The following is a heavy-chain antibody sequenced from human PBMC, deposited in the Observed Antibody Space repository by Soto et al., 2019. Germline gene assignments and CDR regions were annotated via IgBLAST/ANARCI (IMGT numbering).Heavy chain of an antibody. Sequence: EVQLEESGGGLVQPGGSLRLSCAASGFTFGVYWMSWVRQAPGKGLEWLGTIKWDASEKKYVDSVKGRFTISRDNAKNTLYLQMASLRAEDTAVYYCERAAGYGSGTSVNHYIDYWGYGTVVTVSS. CDR3: ERAAGYGSGTSVNHYIDY. J-gene: IGHJ4*01. CDR1: GFTFGVYW. V-gene: IGHV3-7*01. CDR2: IKWDASEK. D-gene: IGHD3-10*01.